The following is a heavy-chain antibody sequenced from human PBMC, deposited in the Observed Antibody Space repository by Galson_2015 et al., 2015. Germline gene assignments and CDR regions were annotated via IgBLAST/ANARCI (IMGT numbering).Heavy chain of an antibody. CDR2: ISSGGSTT. CDR3: ARDESGFYFDS. CDR1: GFTFSDYY. V-gene: IGHV3-11*01. Sequence: SLRLSCAASGFTFSDYYVAWLRQAPGKGLEWLSYISSGGSTTYHADSVKGRFTISRDNAKNALYLQMSSLTVEDTAVYYCARDESGFYFDSWGQGVLVTVSS. D-gene: IGHD6-25*01. J-gene: IGHJ4*02.